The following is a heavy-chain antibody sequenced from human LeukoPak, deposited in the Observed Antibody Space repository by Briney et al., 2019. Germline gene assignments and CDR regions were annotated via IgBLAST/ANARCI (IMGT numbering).Heavy chain of an antibody. V-gene: IGHV4-4*07. Sequence: SETLSLTCTVSGASISTYYWSWIRQPAGKGLEWIGHIYTSESTNYNPSLKSRVTMSVDTSKNQFSLKLSSVTAADTAVYYCARRPLGYNSRQGFDYWGQGTLVTVSS. CDR1: GASISTYY. J-gene: IGHJ4*02. CDR3: ARRPLGYNSRQGFDY. CDR2: IYTSEST. D-gene: IGHD5-24*01.